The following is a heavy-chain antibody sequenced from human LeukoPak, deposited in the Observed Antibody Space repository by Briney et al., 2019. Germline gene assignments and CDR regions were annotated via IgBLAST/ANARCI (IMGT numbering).Heavy chain of an antibody. CDR1: GGSISTAHW. CDR3: AGAFHPPDFAFGRAPSYFDL. V-gene: IGHV4-4*02. CDR2: IYHRGNS. D-gene: IGHD3-10*01. Sequence: SGTLSLTCAVSGGSISTAHWWNWVRQSPGKGLEWIGEIYHRGNSNYNPSLKSRVSISVDTSKNQFSLKVTSLTAADTAVYYCAGAFHPPDFAFGRAPSYFDLWGQGTLVTVSS. J-gene: IGHJ4*01.